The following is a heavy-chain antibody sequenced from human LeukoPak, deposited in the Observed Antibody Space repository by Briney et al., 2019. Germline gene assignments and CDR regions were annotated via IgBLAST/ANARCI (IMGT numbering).Heavy chain of an antibody. CDR1: GDSISSYY. J-gene: IGHJ4*02. V-gene: IGHV4-59*01. D-gene: IGHD5-18*01. CDR3: ARGYRFDS. CDR2: IYYSGST. Sequence: SETLSLTCTVSGDSISSYYWSWIRQPPGKGLEWIAYIYYSGSTNYNPSLKSRVTISLDTSKNQFSLKLSSVTAADTAVYYCARGYRFDSWGQGTLVTVSS.